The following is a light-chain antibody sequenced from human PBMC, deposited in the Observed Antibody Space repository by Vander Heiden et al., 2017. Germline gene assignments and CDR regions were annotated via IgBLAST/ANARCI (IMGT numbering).Light chain of an antibody. V-gene: IGKV1-5*03. J-gene: IGKJ2*01. CDR3: QHYNNFPYT. CDR1: QSISIW. CDR2: KAS. Sequence: DIQMTQSPSTLSASAGDRDTITCRASQSISIWLAWYQQKPGKAPNLLIYKASSLESGVPSRFSGSGSRTEFTLTISSLQPDDFATYYCQHYNNFPYTFGQGTKLEIK.